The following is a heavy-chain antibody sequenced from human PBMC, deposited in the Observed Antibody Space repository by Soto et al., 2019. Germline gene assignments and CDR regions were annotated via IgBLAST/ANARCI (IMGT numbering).Heavy chain of an antibody. CDR2: ISAYNGNT. Sequence: ASVKVSCKASGYTFTSYGISWVRQAPGQGLEWMGWISAYNGNTNYAQKLQGRVTMTTDTSTSTAYMELRSLRSDDTAVYYCARDSAAAAGTVNYYYYGMDVWGQGTTVTVSS. D-gene: IGHD6-13*01. J-gene: IGHJ6*02. CDR1: GYTFTSYG. V-gene: IGHV1-18*01. CDR3: ARDSAAAAGTVNYYYYGMDV.